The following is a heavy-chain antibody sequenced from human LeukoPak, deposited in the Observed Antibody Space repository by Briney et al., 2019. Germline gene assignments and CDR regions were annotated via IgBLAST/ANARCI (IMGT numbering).Heavy chain of an antibody. CDR3: ARVRRGNSSGWYIPSPYYYYGMDV. V-gene: IGHV4-34*01. J-gene: IGHJ6*02. CDR2: INHSGGT. D-gene: IGHD6-19*01. Sequence: SETLSLTCAVYGGSFSGYYWSWIRQPPGKGLEWIGEINHSGGTNYNPSLKSRVTISVDTSKNQFSLKLSSVTAADTAVYYCARVRRGNSSGWYIPSPYYYYGMDVWGQGTTVTVSS. CDR1: GGSFSGYY.